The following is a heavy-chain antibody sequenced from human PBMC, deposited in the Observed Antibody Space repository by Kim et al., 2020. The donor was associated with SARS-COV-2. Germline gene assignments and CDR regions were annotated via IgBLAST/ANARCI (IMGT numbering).Heavy chain of an antibody. D-gene: IGHD3-10*01. J-gene: IGHJ4*02. CDR3: SRGRPYYYGSGRVY. V-gene: IGHV3-48*03. Sequence: ADSVKGRFTISRDNAKNSLYLQMNSLGAEDTAFYYCSRGRPYYYGSGRVYWGQGTLVTVSS.